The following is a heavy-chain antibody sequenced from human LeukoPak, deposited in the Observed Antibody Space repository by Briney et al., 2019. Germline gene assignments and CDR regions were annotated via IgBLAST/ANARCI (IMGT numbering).Heavy chain of an antibody. V-gene: IGHV4-59*08. Sequence: PSETLSLTCTLSGGSISNYYWSWIRQPPGKGREWIGYIYYNGGTNYNPSLKSRVTMSVDTPKNQSFLNLSSVTAADTAVYYCARQGSYMAAAGTPNFDYWGQGTLVTVSS. CDR3: ARQGSYMAAAGTPNFDY. D-gene: IGHD6-13*01. CDR2: IYYNGGT. J-gene: IGHJ4*02. CDR1: GGSISNYY.